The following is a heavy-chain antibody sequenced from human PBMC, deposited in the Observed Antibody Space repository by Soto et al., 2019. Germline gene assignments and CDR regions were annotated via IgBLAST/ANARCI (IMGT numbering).Heavy chain of an antibody. D-gene: IGHD5-12*01. CDR3: AAGGGLPRYY. Sequence: QLQLQESGSGLVKPSQTLSLTCAVSGGSISSGGYSGSWIRQPPGKGLVRIGYIYHSGSTYYNPSPQSRVTISVDRSKNHFSLQLSSVTAADTAVYYCAAGGGLPRYYWGQGTLVTVSS. CDR2: IYHSGST. CDR1: GGSISSGGYS. V-gene: IGHV4-30-2*01. J-gene: IGHJ4*02.